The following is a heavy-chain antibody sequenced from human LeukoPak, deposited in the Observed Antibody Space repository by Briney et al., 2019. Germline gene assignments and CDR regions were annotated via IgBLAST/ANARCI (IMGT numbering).Heavy chain of an antibody. CDR3: ARDQYSSSWYHY. CDR1: GFTFSSYA. J-gene: IGHJ4*02. V-gene: IGHV3-7*01. D-gene: IGHD6-13*01. CDR2: IKQDGSEK. Sequence: GGSLRLSCAASGFTFSSYAMSWVRQAPGKGLEWVANIKQDGSEKYYVDSVKGRFTISRDNVKNSLYLQMNSLRAEDTAVYYCARDQYSSSWYHYWGQGTLVTVSS.